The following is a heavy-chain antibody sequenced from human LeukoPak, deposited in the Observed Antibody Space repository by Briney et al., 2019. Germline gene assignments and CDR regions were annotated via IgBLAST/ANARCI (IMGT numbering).Heavy chain of an antibody. CDR3: AREVAGTPFIDY. D-gene: IGHD1-14*01. CDR1: GGSFSGYY. Sequence: PSETLSLTCAVYGGSFSGYYWSWIRQPSGKGLEWIGEINHSGSTNYNPSLKSRVTISVDTSKNQFSLKLSSVTAADTAVYYCAREVAGTPFIDYWGQGTLVTVSS. J-gene: IGHJ4*02. V-gene: IGHV4-34*01. CDR2: INHSGST.